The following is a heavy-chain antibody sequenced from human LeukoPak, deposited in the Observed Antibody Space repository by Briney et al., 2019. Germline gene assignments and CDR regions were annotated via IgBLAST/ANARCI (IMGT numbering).Heavy chain of an antibody. Sequence: PGGSLRLSCAASGFTFSSYSMNWVRQAPGKGLEWVSSISSSSSYIYYADSVKGRFTISRDNAKNSLYLQMNSLRAEDTAVYYCARVGIAAAGLLDYWGQGTLVTVSS. D-gene: IGHD6-13*01. J-gene: IGHJ4*02. V-gene: IGHV3-21*01. CDR3: ARVGIAAAGLLDY. CDR2: ISSSSSYI. CDR1: GFTFSSYS.